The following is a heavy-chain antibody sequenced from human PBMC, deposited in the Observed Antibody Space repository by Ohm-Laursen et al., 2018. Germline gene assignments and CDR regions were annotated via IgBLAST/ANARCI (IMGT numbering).Heavy chain of an antibody. Sequence: SDTLSLTCNVSGASIENYYWTWIRQAPGKTLEWIGSINYRGTTNYNPSLNSRVTMSVDTSRNQFSLKLTSVTAADTAVYYCAVSEVRYSFTYLADFWGQGTLVTVPS. CDR3: AVSEVRYSFTYLADF. D-gene: IGHD3-9*01. CDR1: GASIENYY. J-gene: IGHJ4*02. CDR2: INYRGTT. V-gene: IGHV4-59*07.